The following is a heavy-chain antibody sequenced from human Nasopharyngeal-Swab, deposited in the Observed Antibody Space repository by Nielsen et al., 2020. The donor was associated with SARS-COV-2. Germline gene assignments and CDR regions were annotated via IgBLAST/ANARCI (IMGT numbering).Heavy chain of an antibody. CDR3: ARERGGGYADY. Sequence: GESLKISCATSGFTFSPYTMTWVRQAPGKGLQWISYITSGNSVQYADSVRGRFTISRDNAKNSLYLQMNSLTAEDTAVYYCARERGGGYADYWSQGTLVTVPS. CDR1: GFTFSPYT. V-gene: IGHV3-48*04. CDR2: ITSGNSV. D-gene: IGHD5-12*01. J-gene: IGHJ4*02.